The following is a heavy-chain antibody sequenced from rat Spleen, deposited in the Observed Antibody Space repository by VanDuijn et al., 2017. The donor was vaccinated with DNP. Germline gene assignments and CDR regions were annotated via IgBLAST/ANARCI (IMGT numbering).Heavy chain of an antibody. CDR3: ARFGSTVATWSFDF. J-gene: IGHJ1*01. CDR1: GYSIISSYR. CDR2: IHSAGST. V-gene: IGHV3-3*01. D-gene: IGHD1-3*01. Sequence: EVQLQESGPGLVKPSQSLSLTCSVTGYSIISSYRWNWIRKFPGNKLEWMGYIHSAGSTQYNPSLKGRISITGDTSKNQFFLRVNSVTTDDTATYYCARFGSTVATWSFDFWGPGTMVTVSS.